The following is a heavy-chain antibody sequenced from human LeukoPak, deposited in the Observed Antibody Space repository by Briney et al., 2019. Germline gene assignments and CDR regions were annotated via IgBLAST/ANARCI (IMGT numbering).Heavy chain of an antibody. CDR2: IKPDGSEK. CDR3: ASNTGGDD. V-gene: IGHV3-7*02. J-gene: IGHJ4*02. Sequence: PGGSQRLSCAASGFTFSSYWMTWVRQAPGRGLEWVANIKPDGSEKYYVDSVKGRFTISRDNAKSSLFLQMKSLRVEDTAVYYCASNTGGDDWGQGTLVTVSS. CDR1: GFTFSSYW. D-gene: IGHD2-8*02.